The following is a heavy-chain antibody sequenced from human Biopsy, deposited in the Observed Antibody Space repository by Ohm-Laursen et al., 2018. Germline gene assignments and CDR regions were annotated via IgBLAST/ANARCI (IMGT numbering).Heavy chain of an antibody. CDR3: ATKLTGYFHH. Sequence: ASVKVSCKAPGGTFSNYGVNWVRQAPGQGLEWLGGNIPILGTGNYAQKFQDRVTVAANTSTSTATMELRSLRSDDTAVYYCATKLTGYFHHWGQGTLVIVSS. V-gene: IGHV1-69*06. CDR1: GGTFSNYG. CDR2: NIPILGTG. D-gene: IGHD3-9*01. J-gene: IGHJ1*01.